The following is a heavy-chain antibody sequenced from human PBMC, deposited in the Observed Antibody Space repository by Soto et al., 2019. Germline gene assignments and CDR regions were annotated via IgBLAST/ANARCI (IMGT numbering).Heavy chain of an antibody. D-gene: IGHD1-26*01. J-gene: IGHJ4*02. CDR1: GGSISSGDYY. CDR3: AGAVRGSYYDY. CDR2: IYYSGST. Sequence: SETLSLTCTVSGGSISSGDYYWSWIRQPPGKGLEWIGYIYYSGSTYYNPSLKSRVTISVDTSKNQFSLKLSSVTAADTAVYYCAGAVRGSYYDYWGQGTLVTVSS. V-gene: IGHV4-30-4*01.